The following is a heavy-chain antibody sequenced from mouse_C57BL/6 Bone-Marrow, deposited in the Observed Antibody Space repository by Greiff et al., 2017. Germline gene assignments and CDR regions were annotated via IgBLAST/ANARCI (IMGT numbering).Heavy chain of an antibody. CDR2: IDPSDSYT. CDR1: GYTFTSYW. J-gene: IGHJ3*01. CDR3: APNFAWFAY. D-gene: IGHD4-1*02. V-gene: IGHV1-69*01. Sequence: QVQLQQPGAELVMPGASVKLSCKASGYTFTSYWMHWVKQRPGQGLEWIGEIDPSDSYTNYNQKFKGKSTLTVDKSSSTAYMQLSSLTSEDSAVYDCAPNFAWFAYWGQGTLVTVSA.